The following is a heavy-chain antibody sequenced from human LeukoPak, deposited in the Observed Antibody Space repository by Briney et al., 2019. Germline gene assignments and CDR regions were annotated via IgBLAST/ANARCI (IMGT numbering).Heavy chain of an antibody. Sequence: SETLSLTCAVYGGSFSGYYWSWIRQPPGKGLEWIGEINHSGSTNYNPSLKSRVTISVDTSKNQFSLKLSSVTAADTAVYYCARVQEWELLHYFDYWGQGTLVTVSS. J-gene: IGHJ4*02. CDR3: ARVQEWELLHYFDY. D-gene: IGHD1-26*01. V-gene: IGHV4-34*01. CDR2: INHSGST. CDR1: GGSFSGYY.